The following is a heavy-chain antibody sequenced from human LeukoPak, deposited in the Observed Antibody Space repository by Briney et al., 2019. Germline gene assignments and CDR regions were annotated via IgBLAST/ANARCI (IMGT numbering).Heavy chain of an antibody. CDR3: ARGHAQWLVRAYYFDY. J-gene: IGHJ4*02. V-gene: IGHV3-30*03. D-gene: IGHD6-19*01. CDR1: GFTFSSYG. CDR2: ISYDGSNK. Sequence: GGSLRLSCAASGFTFSSYGMHWVRQAPGKGLEWVAVISYDGSNKYYADSVKGRSTISRDNSKNTLYLQMNSLRAEDTAVYYCARGHAQWLVRAYYFDYWGQGTLVTVSS.